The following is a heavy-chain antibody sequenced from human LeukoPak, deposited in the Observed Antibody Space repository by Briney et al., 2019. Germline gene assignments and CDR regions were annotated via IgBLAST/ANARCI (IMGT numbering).Heavy chain of an antibody. CDR1: GGSISSSSYY. Sequence: SETLSLTCTVSGGSISSSSYYWGWIRQPPGKGLEWIGSIYYSGSTYYNPSLKSRVTISVDTSKNQFSLKLSSVTAADTAVYYCARSNGFLEWLLQDYFDYWGQGTLVTVSS. J-gene: IGHJ4*02. D-gene: IGHD3-3*01. V-gene: IGHV4-39*01. CDR2: IYYSGST. CDR3: ARSNGFLEWLLQDYFDY.